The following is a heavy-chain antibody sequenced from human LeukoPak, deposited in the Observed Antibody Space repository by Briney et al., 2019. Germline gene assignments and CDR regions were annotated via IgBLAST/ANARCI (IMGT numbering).Heavy chain of an antibody. Sequence: GGSLRLSCAASGFTFSSYAMSWVRQAPGKGLEWVSAISGSGGSTYYADSVKGRFTISRDNSKNTLYLQMNSLRAEDAAVYYCAKIDYGDYVGTRDFDYWGQGTLVTVSS. V-gene: IGHV3-23*01. CDR3: AKIDYGDYVGTRDFDY. J-gene: IGHJ4*02. CDR1: GFTFSSYA. D-gene: IGHD4-17*01. CDR2: ISGSGGST.